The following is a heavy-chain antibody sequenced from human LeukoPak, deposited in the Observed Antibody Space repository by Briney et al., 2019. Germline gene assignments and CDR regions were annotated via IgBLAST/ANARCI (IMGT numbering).Heavy chain of an antibody. CDR1: GFTFSSYA. V-gene: IGHV3-30-3*01. CDR2: ISYDGSNK. J-gene: IGHJ6*02. Sequence: PGRSLRLSCAASGFTFSSYAMHWVRQAPGKGLEWVAVISYDGSNKYYADSVKGRFTISRDNSKNTLYLQMNSLRAEDTAVYYCARDKLLMVYAIPYYYYGMDVWGQGTTVTVPS. CDR3: ARDKLLMVYAIPYYYYGMDV. D-gene: IGHD2-8*01.